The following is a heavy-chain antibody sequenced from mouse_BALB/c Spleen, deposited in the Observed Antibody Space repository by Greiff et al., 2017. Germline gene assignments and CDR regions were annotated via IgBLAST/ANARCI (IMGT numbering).Heavy chain of an antibody. CDR1: GYTFTDYN. J-gene: IGHJ3*01. Sequence: EVKLVESGPELVKPGASVKISCKASGYTFTDYNMHWVKQSHGKSLEWIGYIYPYNGGTGYNQKFKSKATLTVDNSSSTAYMELRSLTSEDSAVYYCARNLYGNLAYWGQGTLVTVSA. CDR3: ARNLYGNLAY. CDR2: IYPYNGGT. D-gene: IGHD2-1*01. V-gene: IGHV1S29*02.